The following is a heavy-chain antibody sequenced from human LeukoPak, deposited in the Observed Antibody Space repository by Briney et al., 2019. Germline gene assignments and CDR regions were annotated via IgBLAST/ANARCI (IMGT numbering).Heavy chain of an antibody. CDR3: AKVQKAMATNWFDP. CDR2: IRYDGSNK. D-gene: IGHD5-18*01. CDR1: GFTFSTYG. Sequence: PGGSLRLSCAASGFTFSTYGMSWVRQAPGKGLEWVAFIRYDGSNKYYADSVKGRFTISRDNSKNTLYLQMNSLRAEDTAVYYCAKVQKAMATNWFDPWGQGTLVTVSS. V-gene: IGHV3-30*02. J-gene: IGHJ5*02.